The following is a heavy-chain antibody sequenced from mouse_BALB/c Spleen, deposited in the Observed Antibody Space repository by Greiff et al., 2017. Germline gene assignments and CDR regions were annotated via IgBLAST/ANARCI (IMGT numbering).Heavy chain of an antibody. CDR1: GFTFSSYG. CDR3: TRHGRDASFAY. CDR2: ISSGGSYT. Sequence: EVQLVESGGDLVKPGGSLKLSCAASGFTFSSYGMSWVRQTPDKRLEWVATISSGGSYTYYPDSVKGRFTISRDNAKNTLYLQMSSLTSEDTALYYCTRHGRDASFAYWGQGTLVTVSA. J-gene: IGHJ3*01. V-gene: IGHV5-6*01.